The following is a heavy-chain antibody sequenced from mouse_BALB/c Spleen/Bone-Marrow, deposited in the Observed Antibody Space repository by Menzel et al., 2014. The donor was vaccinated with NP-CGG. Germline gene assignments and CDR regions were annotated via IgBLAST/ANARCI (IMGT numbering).Heavy chain of an antibody. CDR3: AREGGLRRGDYYAMDY. CDR2: INPYNDGT. Sequence: LVESGPELVKPGASVKMSCKASGYTFSAYVMHWVQQKPGQGLEWIGYINPYNDGTKYNEKFKGKATLTSDKSSSTAYMELSSLTSEDSAVYYCAREGGLRRGDYYAMDYWGQGTSVTVSS. D-gene: IGHD2-4*01. V-gene: IGHV1-14*01. J-gene: IGHJ4*01. CDR1: GYTFSAYV.